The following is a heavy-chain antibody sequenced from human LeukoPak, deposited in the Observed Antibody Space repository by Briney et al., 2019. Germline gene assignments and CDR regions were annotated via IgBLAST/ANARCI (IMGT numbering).Heavy chain of an antibody. V-gene: IGHV5-51*01. Sequence: GESLKISCKGSGYRFTTYWIGWVRQMPGKGLEWMGIIYPGDPETRYSPSFQGQVTISADKPISTAYLQWSSLKAPDTAMYYCARLKGDYGDFYYIDYWGQGTLVTVSS. CDR1: GYRFTTYW. CDR3: ARLKGDYGDFYYIDY. CDR2: IYPGDPET. J-gene: IGHJ4*02. D-gene: IGHD4-17*01.